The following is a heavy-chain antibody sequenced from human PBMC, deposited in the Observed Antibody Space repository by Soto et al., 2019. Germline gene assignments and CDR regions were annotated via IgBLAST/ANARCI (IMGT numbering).Heavy chain of an antibody. V-gene: IGHV1-69*01. CDR1: GGTFSSYA. D-gene: IGHD1-7*01. J-gene: IGHJ6*02. Sequence: QVQLVQSGAEVKKPGSSVKVSCKASGGTFSSYAISWVRQAPGQGLEWMGGIIPIFGTANYAQKFQGRVTITADESTSTAYMELSSLRSEDTAVYYCARAKTGTTGGGYYYYGMDVWGQGTTVTVSS. CDR2: IIPIFGTA. CDR3: ARAKTGTTGGGYYYYGMDV.